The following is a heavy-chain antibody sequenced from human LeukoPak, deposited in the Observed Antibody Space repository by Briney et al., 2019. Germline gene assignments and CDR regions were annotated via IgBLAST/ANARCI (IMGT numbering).Heavy chain of an antibody. Sequence: SETLSLTCTVSGYSISSGYYWGWIRQPPGKGLEWIGSIYHSESTYYNPSLKSRVTISVDTSKNQFSLKLSSVTAADTAVYYCARGHSIRSWFDPWGQGTLVTVSS. CDR3: ARGHSIRSWFDP. CDR1: GYSISSGYY. J-gene: IGHJ5*02. CDR2: IYHSEST. V-gene: IGHV4-38-2*02. D-gene: IGHD3-3*02.